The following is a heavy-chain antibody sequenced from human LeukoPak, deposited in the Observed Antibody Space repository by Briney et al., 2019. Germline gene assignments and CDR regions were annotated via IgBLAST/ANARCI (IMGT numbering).Heavy chain of an antibody. CDR2: FDPEDGET. V-gene: IGHV1-24*01. Sequence: GASVKVSCKVSGYTLTELSMHWVRQAPGKGLEWMGGFDPEDGETIYAQKFQGRVTMTEDTSTDTAYMELSSLRSEDTAVYYCATSGAAAARDWFDPWGQGTLVTVSS. CDR3: ATSGAAAARDWFDP. D-gene: IGHD6-13*01. J-gene: IGHJ5*02. CDR1: GYTLTELS.